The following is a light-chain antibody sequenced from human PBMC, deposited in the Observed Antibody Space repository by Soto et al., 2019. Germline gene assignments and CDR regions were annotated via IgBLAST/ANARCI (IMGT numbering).Light chain of an antibody. CDR3: AAWDDSLKGWV. Sequence: QLVLTQPPSASGTPGQRVTISCSGGSSNIGRNTVNWYQQLPGTAPKLLIYSNDRRPSGVPDRFSGSKSGTSASLAISGLQSEDEADYYCAAWDDSLKGWVFGGGTKLTVL. CDR2: SND. CDR1: SSNIGRNT. J-gene: IGLJ3*02. V-gene: IGLV1-44*01.